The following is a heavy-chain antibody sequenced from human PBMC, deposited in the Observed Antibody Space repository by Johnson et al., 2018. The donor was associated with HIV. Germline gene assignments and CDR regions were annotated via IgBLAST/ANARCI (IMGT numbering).Heavy chain of an antibody. CDR2: IKRKSDGGTT. V-gene: IGHV3-15*07. CDR1: GFTFDDYA. D-gene: IGHD2-21*01. Sequence: VQLVESGGGLVQPGRSLRLSCAASGFTFDDYAIHWVRQTPGKGLEWVARIKRKSDGGTTDYAAPVKGRFSISRDDSKSTVYLQMNSLKTEDSAVYYCTTDLIVVIPIGAFD. J-gene: IGHJ3*01. CDR3: TTDLIVVIPIGAFD.